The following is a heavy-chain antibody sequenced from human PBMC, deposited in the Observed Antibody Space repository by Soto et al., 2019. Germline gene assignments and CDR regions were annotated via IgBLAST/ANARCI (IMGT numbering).Heavy chain of an antibody. J-gene: IGHJ6*02. CDR1: GFTFSSYA. D-gene: IGHD5-18*01. CDR3: AREVDTAMVIYYYYGMDV. Sequence: QVQLVESGGGVVQPGRSLRLSCAASGFTFSSYAMHWVRQAPGKGLEWVAVISYNGSNKYYADSVKGRFTISRDHSKTPLYLQMNRLRAEDTAVYYCAREVDTAMVIYYYYGMDVCGHGTTVTVSS. V-gene: IGHV3-30-3*01. CDR2: ISYNGSNK.